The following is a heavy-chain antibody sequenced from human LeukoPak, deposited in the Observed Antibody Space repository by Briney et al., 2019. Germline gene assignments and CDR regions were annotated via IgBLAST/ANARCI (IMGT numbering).Heavy chain of an antibody. CDR3: AKEYSSSDY. CDR1: GVTFSNCN. Sequence: GGSLRLSCAASGVTFSNCNMNWVRQAPGKGLEWVSYIDGTTTTIYYADSVKGRFTISRDNSKNTLYLQMNSLRAEDTAVYYCAKEYSSSDYWGQGTLVTVSS. D-gene: IGHD6-6*01. V-gene: IGHV3-48*01. J-gene: IGHJ4*02. CDR2: IDGTTTTI.